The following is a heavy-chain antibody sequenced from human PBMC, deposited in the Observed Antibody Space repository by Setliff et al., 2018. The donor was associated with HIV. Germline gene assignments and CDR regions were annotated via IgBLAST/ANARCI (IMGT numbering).Heavy chain of an antibody. CDR3: AKTQTVITVYGPFDS. J-gene: IGHJ4*02. Sequence: PGGSLRLSCAASGFTFDDYGMSWVRQAPGKGLEWVSVISGSGDITYYADSVKGRFTVSRDNSNNTVYLQMNSLRAEDTAMYYCAKTQTVITVYGPFDSWGQGTPVTVSS. D-gene: IGHD4-4*01. CDR2: ISGSGDIT. CDR1: GFTFDDYG. V-gene: IGHV3-23*01.